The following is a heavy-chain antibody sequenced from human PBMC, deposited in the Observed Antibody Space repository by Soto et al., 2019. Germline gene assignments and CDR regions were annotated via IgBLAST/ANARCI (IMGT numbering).Heavy chain of an antibody. Sequence: ASVKVSCKASGYTFTSYDINWVRQATGQGLEWMGWMNPNSGNTGYAQKFQGRVTMTRNTSISTAYMELSSLRSADTAVYYCARERSAAGTGWFDPWGQGTLVTVSS. CDR2: MNPNSGNT. D-gene: IGHD6-13*01. V-gene: IGHV1-8*01. CDR1: GYTFTSYD. CDR3: ARERSAAGTGWFDP. J-gene: IGHJ5*02.